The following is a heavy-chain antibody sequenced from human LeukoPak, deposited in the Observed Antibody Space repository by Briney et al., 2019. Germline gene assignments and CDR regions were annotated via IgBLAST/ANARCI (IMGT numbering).Heavy chain of an antibody. CDR2: IYYSGST. CDR1: GGSISSGDYY. Sequence: SQTLSLTCTVSGGSISSGDYYWSWIRQPPGKGLEWIGYIYYSGSTYYNPSLKSRVTISVDTSKNEFSLKLSSVTAADTALYYCARRTVTNGWFRIDYWGQGSLVIVSS. J-gene: IGHJ4*02. V-gene: IGHV4-30-4*08. D-gene: IGHD6-19*01. CDR3: ARRTVTNGWFRIDY.